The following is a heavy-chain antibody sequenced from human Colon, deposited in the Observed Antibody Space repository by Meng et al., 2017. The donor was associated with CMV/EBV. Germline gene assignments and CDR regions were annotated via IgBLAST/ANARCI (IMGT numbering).Heavy chain of an antibody. CDR3: ARVSGSIIMVALDS. V-gene: IGHV3-48*01. D-gene: IGHD2-8*01. J-gene: IGHJ4*02. Sequence: GESLKISCADSGSALNSYSISWVRQAPGKGLEWVSYISRSSDTIHYADSMKGRFSISRDNAKNSLYLQMNSLRAEDTAVYYCARVSGSIIMVALDSWGQGTLVTVSS. CDR2: ISRSSDTI. CDR1: GSALNSYS.